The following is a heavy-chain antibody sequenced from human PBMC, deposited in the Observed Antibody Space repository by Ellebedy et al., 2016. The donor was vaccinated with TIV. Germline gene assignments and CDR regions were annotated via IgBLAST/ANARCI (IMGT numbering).Heavy chain of an antibody. D-gene: IGHD4-11*01. V-gene: IGHV1-69*13. Sequence: SVKVSCXASGGTFSSYAISWVRQAPGQGLEWMGGIIPIFGTANYAQKFQGRVTITADESTSTAYMELSSLRSEDTAVYYCARVVLNYRTHRNYYYYGMDVWGQGTTVTVSS. CDR3: ARVVLNYRTHRNYYYYGMDV. J-gene: IGHJ6*02. CDR2: IIPIFGTA. CDR1: GGTFSSYA.